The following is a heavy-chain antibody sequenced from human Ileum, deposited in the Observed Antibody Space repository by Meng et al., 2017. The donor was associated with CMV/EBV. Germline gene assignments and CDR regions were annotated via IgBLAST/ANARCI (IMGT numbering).Heavy chain of an antibody. CDR1: GGTFIRYA. CDR3: VRDRMKGFCDSSDQGHYYYAMDV. CDR2: IIPFLGTT. V-gene: IGHV1-69*10. D-gene: IGHD3-22*01. Sequence: SSVKVSFKSSGGTFIRYAIYWLRQAPGQGLEWMGGIIPFLGTTDYAHKLHGRVTITEDKSTSTADMELSSLKSENEGVYFFVRDRMKGFCDSSDQGHYYYAMDVWGQGTTVTVSS. J-gene: IGHJ6*02.